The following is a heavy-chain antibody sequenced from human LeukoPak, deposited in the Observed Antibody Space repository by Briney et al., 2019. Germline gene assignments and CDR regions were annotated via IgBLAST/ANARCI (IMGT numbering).Heavy chain of an antibody. D-gene: IGHD5-18*01. CDR2: INHSGST. CDR1: GGSFSGYY. Sequence: SETLSLTCAVYGGSFSGYYWSWIRQPPGKGLEWIGEINHSGSTNYNPSLKSRVTISVDTSKNQFSLKLSSVTAADTAVYYCARGEYTASTVNWFDPWGQGTLVTVSS. CDR3: ARGEYTASTVNWFDP. J-gene: IGHJ5*02. V-gene: IGHV4-34*01.